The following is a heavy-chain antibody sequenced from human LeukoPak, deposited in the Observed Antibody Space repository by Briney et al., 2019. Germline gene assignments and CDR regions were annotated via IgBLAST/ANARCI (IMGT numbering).Heavy chain of an antibody. J-gene: IGHJ4*02. CDR3: ARDRRFGQQLVVRGPEDY. Sequence: ASVKVSCKASGYTFTGYYMHWVRQDPGQGLEWMGWINPNSGGTNYAQKFQGRVTMTRDTSISTAYMELSRLRSDDTAMYYCARDRRFGQQLVVRGPEDYWGQGTLVTVSS. CDR1: GYTFTGYY. V-gene: IGHV1-2*02. CDR2: INPNSGGT. D-gene: IGHD6-13*01.